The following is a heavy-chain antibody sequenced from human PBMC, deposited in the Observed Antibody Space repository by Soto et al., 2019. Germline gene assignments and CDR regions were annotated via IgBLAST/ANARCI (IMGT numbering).Heavy chain of an antibody. J-gene: IGHJ4*02. CDR2: IDYTGGTT. D-gene: IGHD6-19*01. V-gene: IGHV3-23*01. Sequence: GGSLRLSCAASGFRFMILAMGGVRQAPGKGLEWVSVIDYTGGTTYYTDSVKGRFTISRDNSKKMLYLQMNSLRAEDTAVYYCAKDATRTDGWYYFDYWGQGALVTVSS. CDR1: GFRFMILA. CDR3: AKDATRTDGWYYFDY.